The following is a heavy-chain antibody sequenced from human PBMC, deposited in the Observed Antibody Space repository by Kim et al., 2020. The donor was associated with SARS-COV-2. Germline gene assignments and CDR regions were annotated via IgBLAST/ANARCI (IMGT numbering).Heavy chain of an antibody. J-gene: IGHJ3*02. D-gene: IGHD2-21*02. CDR3: ARGHIVVVTDAFDI. V-gene: IGHV3-11*06. Sequence: EDSVKGRFTIARDNAKNSLYLQMNSLRAEDTAVYYCARGHIVVVTDAFDIWGQGTMVTVSS.